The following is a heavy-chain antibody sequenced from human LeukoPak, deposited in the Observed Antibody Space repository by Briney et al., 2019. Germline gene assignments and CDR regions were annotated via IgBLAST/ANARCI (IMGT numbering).Heavy chain of an antibody. V-gene: IGHV1-46*01. CDR3: ARDYHGSGSLTTFDY. CDR2: INPSGGST. D-gene: IGHD3-10*01. CDR1: GYTFTIYY. Sequence: ASVKVSCKASGYTFTIYYMHWVRQAPGQGLEWMGIINPSGGSTSYAQKFQGRVTMTRDTSTSTFYMELSSLKSQDTAVYYCARDYHGSGSLTTFDYWGQGTLVTVSS. J-gene: IGHJ4*02.